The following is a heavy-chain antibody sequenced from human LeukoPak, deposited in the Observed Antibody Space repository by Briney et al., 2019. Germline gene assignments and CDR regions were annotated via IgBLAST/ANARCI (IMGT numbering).Heavy chain of an antibody. J-gene: IGHJ4*02. D-gene: IGHD5-18*01. CDR3: ARDGTAMDHDY. V-gene: IGHV3-21*01. Sequence: GGSLRLSCAASGFTFSSYGMHWVRQAPGKGLDWVSSISPTSSYTSYTDSVKGRFTISRDNAKNSLYLQMNSLRAEDTAVYYCARDGTAMDHDYWGQGTLVTVSS. CDR2: ISPTSSYT. CDR1: GFTFSSYG.